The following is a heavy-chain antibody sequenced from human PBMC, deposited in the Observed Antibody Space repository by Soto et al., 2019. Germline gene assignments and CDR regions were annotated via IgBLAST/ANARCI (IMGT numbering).Heavy chain of an antibody. CDR3: ARERDRGPRVVTPGDY. CDR2: ISYDGSNK. Sequence: QVQLVESGGGVVQPGRSLRLSCAASGFTFSSYAMHWVRQVPGKGLEWVAVISYDGSNKYYADSVKGRFTISRDNSKNTLYLQMNSLRAEDTAVYYCARERDRGPRVVTPGDYWGQGTLVTVSS. CDR1: GFTFSSYA. D-gene: IGHD2-15*01. V-gene: IGHV3-30-3*01. J-gene: IGHJ4*02.